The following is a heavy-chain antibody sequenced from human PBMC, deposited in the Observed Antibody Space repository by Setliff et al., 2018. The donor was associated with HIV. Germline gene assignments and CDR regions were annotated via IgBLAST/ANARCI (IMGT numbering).Heavy chain of an antibody. CDR3: ARGGPDDILTGYYYFFYYMDV. CDR2: IYYSGST. D-gene: IGHD3-9*01. J-gene: IGHJ6*03. Sequence: SETLSLTCTVSGASISSSGYYWGWIRQPPGKGLEWIGTIYYSGSTYYNPSLESRVTISVDTSEGQFSLKLSSVSAADTAVYYCARGGPDDILTGYYYFFYYMDVWGKGTTVTVSS. V-gene: IGHV4-39*07. CDR1: GASISSSGYY.